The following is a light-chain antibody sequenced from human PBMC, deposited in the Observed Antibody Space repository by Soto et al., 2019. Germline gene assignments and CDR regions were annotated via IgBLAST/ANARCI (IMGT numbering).Light chain of an antibody. Sequence: QAVLTQPPSASGTPGQRVTISCSGSRSNIGSNYVYWYQQLPGTAPKLLIYRNNQRPSGVPDRFSGSKSGTSASLAISGLRSEDEADYYWAAWDDSLSGDYGFGTGTKLTVL. CDR2: RNN. CDR3: AAWDDSLSGDYG. V-gene: IGLV1-47*01. CDR1: RSNIGSNY. J-gene: IGLJ1*01.